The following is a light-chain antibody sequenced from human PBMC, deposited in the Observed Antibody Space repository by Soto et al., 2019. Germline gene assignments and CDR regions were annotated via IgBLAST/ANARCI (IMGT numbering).Light chain of an antibody. J-gene: IGKJ4*01. CDR3: QHYGDSSST. CDR2: DAS. V-gene: IGKV3D-20*01. Sequence: ILLTQAPGTLSLSPGEVATLSCGASQTIAYNFLAWYQQKPGLAPRLLVYDASKRATGIPDRFSGSGSGTDFTLTITTLEPEDFAVYYCQHYGDSSSTFGGGTRVEI. CDR1: QTIAYNF.